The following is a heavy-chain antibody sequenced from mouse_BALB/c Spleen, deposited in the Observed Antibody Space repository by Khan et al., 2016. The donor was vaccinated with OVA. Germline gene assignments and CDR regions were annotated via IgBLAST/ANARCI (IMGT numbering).Heavy chain of an antibody. CDR2: INPSSGYT. CDR3: ARRVYDYDSSRYVMDY. V-gene: IGHV1-4*01. J-gene: IGHJ4*01. D-gene: IGHD1-1*01. Sequence: QVQLQQSGAELARPGASVKMSCKASGYTFTSYTMHWLKQRPGQGLEWIGYINPSSGYTNYNQKFKDKATLTADKSSSTAYMQLSSLTSEDSAAYSCARRVYDYDSSRYVMDYWGQRTSVTVSS. CDR1: GYTFTSYT.